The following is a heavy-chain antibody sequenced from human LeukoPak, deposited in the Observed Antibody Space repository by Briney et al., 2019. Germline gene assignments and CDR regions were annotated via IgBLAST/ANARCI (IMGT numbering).Heavy chain of an antibody. V-gene: IGHV4-34*01. CDR1: GGSFSGYY. CDR2: INYSGTT. J-gene: IGHJ4*02. CDR3: ARAPYCGGDCSRASDY. Sequence: KPSETLSLTCAVYGGSFSGYYWSWIRQPPGKGLEWIGEINYSGTTNYNPSLKSRVTISADTYKNLFSLSLSSVTAADTGVYYCARAPYCGGDCSRASDYWGQGGLVTVSS. D-gene: IGHD2-21*02.